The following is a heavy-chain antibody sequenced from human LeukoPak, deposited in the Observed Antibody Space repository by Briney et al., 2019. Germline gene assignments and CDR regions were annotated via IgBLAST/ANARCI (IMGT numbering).Heavy chain of an antibody. CDR1: GFTFSSCW. V-gene: IGHV3-7*01. CDR2: IKQDGSEK. D-gene: IGHD6-19*01. CDR3: ARSSVAGHFDY. Sequence: GSLRLSCAASGFTFSSCWMSWVRQAPGKGLEWVANIKQDGSEKYYVDSVKGRFTISRDNAKNSLYLQMNSLRAEDTAVYYCARSSVAGHFDYWGQGTLVTVSS. J-gene: IGHJ4*02.